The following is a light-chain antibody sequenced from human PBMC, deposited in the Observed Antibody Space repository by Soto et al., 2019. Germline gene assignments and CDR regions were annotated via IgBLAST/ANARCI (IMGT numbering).Light chain of an antibody. V-gene: IGKV3-20*01. CDR2: AAS. J-gene: IGKJ3*01. CDR3: QQFGAPPFT. Sequence: EIVLTQSPGTLSLSPGERATLSCRASQSVGSNYLTWYQQKPGQAPRLLIYAASSRATGIPDRFSGSGSGTDFTLTISRLEPEDFAVYYCQQFGAPPFTFGPGTKVDIK. CDR1: QSVGSNY.